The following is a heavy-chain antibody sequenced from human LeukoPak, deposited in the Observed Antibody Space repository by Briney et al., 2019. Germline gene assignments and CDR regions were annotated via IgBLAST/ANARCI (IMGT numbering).Heavy chain of an antibody. J-gene: IGHJ4*02. CDR2: IWYDGSNK. Sequence: GGSLRLSCAASGFTFSSYWMSWVRQAPGKGLEWVAVIWYDGSNKYYADSVKGRFTISRDNSKNTLYLQMNSLRAEDTAVYYCARGSWFGELYQIFDYWGQGTLVTVSS. CDR1: GFTFSSYW. CDR3: ARGSWFGELYQIFDY. V-gene: IGHV3-33*08. D-gene: IGHD3-10*01.